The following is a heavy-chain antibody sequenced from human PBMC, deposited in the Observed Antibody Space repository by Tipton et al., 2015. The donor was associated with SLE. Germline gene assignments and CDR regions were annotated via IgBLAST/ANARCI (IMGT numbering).Heavy chain of an antibody. CDR2: IYYSGTT. CDR1: GGSISSYY. D-gene: IGHD2-15*01. Sequence: TLSLTCTVSGGSISSYYWSWIRQPPGKGLEWIGYIYYSGTTNYNPSLKSRVTISVDTSKNQFPLKLNSVTAADTALYFCARGDFAVVDYWGQGTLVTVSS. V-gene: IGHV4-59*01. CDR3: ARGDFAVVDY. J-gene: IGHJ4*02.